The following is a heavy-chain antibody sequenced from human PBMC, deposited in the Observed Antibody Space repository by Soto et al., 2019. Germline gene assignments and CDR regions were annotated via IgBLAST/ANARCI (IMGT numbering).Heavy chain of an antibody. Sequence: PGGSLRLSCAASGFIFSDSIMHWVRQASGKGLEWVGHIRNKANNYATVYAASVQGRFIISRDDSKNTVYLQVNSLKTEDTAVYYCTRSGGYGDSADWGQGTQVTVSS. V-gene: IGHV3-73*01. J-gene: IGHJ4*02. D-gene: IGHD4-17*01. CDR2: IRNKANNYAT. CDR3: TRSGGYGDSAD. CDR1: GFIFSDSI.